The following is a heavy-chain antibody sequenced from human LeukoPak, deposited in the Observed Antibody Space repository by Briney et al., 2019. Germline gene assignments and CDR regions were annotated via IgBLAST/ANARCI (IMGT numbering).Heavy chain of an antibody. J-gene: IGHJ4*02. D-gene: IGHD6-19*01. Sequence: SQTLSLTCAISGDSVSSNSAAWNWNRQSPSRGLEWLGRTYYRSKWYNDYAVSVKSRITINPDTSKNQFSLQPNSVTPEDTAVYYCARGSEVADPFDYWGQGTLVTVSS. CDR3: ARGSEVADPFDY. V-gene: IGHV6-1*01. CDR2: TYYRSKWYN. CDR1: GDSVSSNSAA.